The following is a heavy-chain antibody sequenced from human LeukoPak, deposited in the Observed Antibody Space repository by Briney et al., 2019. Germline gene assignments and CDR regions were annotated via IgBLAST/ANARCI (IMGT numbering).Heavy chain of an antibody. Sequence: KTGGSLRLSCAASGFIFNDYFMGWIRQTPGKGLEWVSYITNNGRKTYYADSMKGRFTISRDNAKNSLYLQMNSLRAEDTAVYYCARRIAAAGLYYFDYWGQGTLVTVSS. CDR1: GFIFNDYF. D-gene: IGHD6-13*01. CDR3: ARRIAAAGLYYFDY. J-gene: IGHJ4*02. CDR2: ITNNGRKT. V-gene: IGHV3-11*04.